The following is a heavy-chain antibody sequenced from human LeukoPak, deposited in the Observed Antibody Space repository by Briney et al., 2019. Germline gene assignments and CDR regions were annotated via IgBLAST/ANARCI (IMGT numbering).Heavy chain of an antibody. Sequence: GGSLRLSCAASGFTFSAYWMSWVRQAPGKRLEWVANLKQDGSEKYYVDSVKGRFTISRDNAKNSLYLQMNSLRGEDTAVYYCARDDGFYSASGIYQNYFDHWGQGILVTVSP. CDR3: ARDDGFYSASGIYQNYFDH. D-gene: IGHD3-10*01. J-gene: IGHJ4*02. CDR1: GFTFSAYW. CDR2: LKQDGSEK. V-gene: IGHV3-7*01.